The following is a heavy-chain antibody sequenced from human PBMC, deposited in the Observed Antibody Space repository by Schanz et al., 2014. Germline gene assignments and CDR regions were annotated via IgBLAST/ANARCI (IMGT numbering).Heavy chain of an antibody. V-gene: IGHV1-46*01. CDR2: INPSGGST. D-gene: IGHD2-21*02. J-gene: IGHJ6*02. CDR1: GYTFTRYY. Sequence: QVQLVQSGAEVKKPGASVKVSCKASGYTFTRYYIHWVRQAPGQGLEWMGIINPSGGSTTYAQKFQGRVTMTSDTSTSTVYMELSSLRSEDTAVYYCARNCGGHSEESDRYGMDVWGQGTTVTVSS. CDR3: ARNCGGHSEESDRYGMDV.